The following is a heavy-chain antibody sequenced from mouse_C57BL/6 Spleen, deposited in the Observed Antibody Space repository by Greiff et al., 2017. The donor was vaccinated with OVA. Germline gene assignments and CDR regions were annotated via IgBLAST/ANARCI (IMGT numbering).Heavy chain of an antibody. D-gene: IGHD2-4*01. J-gene: IGHJ3*01. CDR2: IWSGGST. Sequence: QVQLQQSGPGLVQPSQSLSITCTVSGFSLTSYGVHWVRQSPGKGLEWLGVIWSGGSTDYNAAFISRLSISKDNSKSQVFFKMNSLQADDTAIYYCASYDYDPSFAYWGQGTLVTVSA. CDR3: ASYDYDPSFAY. CDR1: GFSLTSYG. V-gene: IGHV2-2*01.